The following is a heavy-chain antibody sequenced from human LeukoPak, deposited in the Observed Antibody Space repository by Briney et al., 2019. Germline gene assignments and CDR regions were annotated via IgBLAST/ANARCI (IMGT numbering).Heavy chain of an antibody. J-gene: IGHJ4*02. V-gene: IGHV4-34*01. CDR3: ARRWRIDGSGWHSNYRGYYFDY. D-gene: IGHD6-19*01. CDR1: GGSFSGYY. Sequence: SETLSLTCAVYGGSFSGYYWSWIRQPPGKGLEWIGEINHSGSTNYNPSLKSRVTISVDTSKNQFSLKLSSVTAADTAVYYCARRWRIDGSGWHSNYRGYYFDYWGQGALVTVSS. CDR2: INHSGST.